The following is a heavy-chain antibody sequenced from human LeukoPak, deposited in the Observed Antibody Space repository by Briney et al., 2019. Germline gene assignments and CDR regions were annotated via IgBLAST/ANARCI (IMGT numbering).Heavy chain of an antibody. Sequence: GGSLSLSCEASGFTFRSYAMSWVRQAPGKGLEWVSSISGSGGYTYYADSVKGRFTISRDNSQNTLYLQMNSLRAEDTAVYYCARADYGDYYYYMDVWGKGTTVTVSS. CDR3: ARADYGDYYYYMDV. V-gene: IGHV3-23*01. J-gene: IGHJ6*03. CDR2: ISGSGGYT. D-gene: IGHD4-17*01. CDR1: GFTFRSYA.